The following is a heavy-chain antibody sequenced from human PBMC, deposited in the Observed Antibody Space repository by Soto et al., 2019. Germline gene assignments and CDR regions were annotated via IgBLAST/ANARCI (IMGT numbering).Heavy chain of an antibody. CDR3: ASSCNNPRKFDH. D-gene: IGHD1-1*01. Sequence: GGSLRLSCAASGFAFSEQYMDWVRQAPGKGLEWVARIRSKANSYGTEYAASVKGRFTISRDDSKNAVYLQMDSLEPVDTAVHYCASSCNNPRKFDHWGQGT. J-gene: IGHJ4*02. V-gene: IGHV3-72*01. CDR1: GFAFSEQY. CDR2: IRSKANSYGT.